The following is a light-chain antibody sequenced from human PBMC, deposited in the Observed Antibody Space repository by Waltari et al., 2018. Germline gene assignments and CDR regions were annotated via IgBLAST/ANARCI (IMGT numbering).Light chain of an antibody. CDR2: KDS. CDR3: QSADSSGSVV. J-gene: IGLJ2*01. CDR1: ALSKQY. V-gene: IGLV3-25*03. Sequence: SFELTQPPSLSVSPGQTARITCSGDALSKQYAHWHQQRPGLAPVLVIYKDSERPSGIPERFSGSSSGTTVTFTSSGVQAEDEADYYCQSADSSGSVVFGGGTKLTVL.